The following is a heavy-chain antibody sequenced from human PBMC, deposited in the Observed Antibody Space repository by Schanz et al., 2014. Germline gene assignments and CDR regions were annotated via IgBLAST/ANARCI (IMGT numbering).Heavy chain of an antibody. V-gene: IGHV3-30*03. CDR1: GFSFSDYG. CDR2: ISYHGSER. J-gene: IGHJ4*02. Sequence: QVQLVESGGGVVQPGRSLRLSCAGSGFSFSDYGMHWVRQAPGRGLEWVAVISYHGSERYYADSVKGRFTISRDNSDNTLYLQMNNLRAEDTAVYYCARGSGAFDSWGQGTLVTVSS. D-gene: IGHD3-3*01. CDR3: ARGSGAFDS.